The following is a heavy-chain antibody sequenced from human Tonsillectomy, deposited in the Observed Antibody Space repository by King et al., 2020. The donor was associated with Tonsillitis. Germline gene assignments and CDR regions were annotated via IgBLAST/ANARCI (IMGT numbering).Heavy chain of an antibody. CDR3: AKVAEQQLVRWYFDL. V-gene: IGHV3-23*04. CDR1: GFTFSSYA. Sequence: VQLVESGGGLVQPGGSLRLSCAASGFTFSSYAVSWVRQAPGKGLEWVSSLSGSSERTYYADSGRGRVTLSRDNSINTVYLQMDSLRAEDTAVYYCAKVAEQQLVRWYFDLWGRGTLVSVSS. J-gene: IGHJ2*01. CDR2: LSGSSERT. D-gene: IGHD6-13*01.